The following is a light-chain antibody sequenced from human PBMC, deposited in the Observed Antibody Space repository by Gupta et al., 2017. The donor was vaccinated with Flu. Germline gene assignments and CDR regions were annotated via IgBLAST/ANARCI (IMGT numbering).Light chain of an antibody. J-gene: IGLJ1*01. V-gene: IGLV3-19*01. CDR2: GDN. Sequence: GQTVRITCQGDSLRGYFASWYQKRPGQAPRLVIYGDNSRPSGIPDRFSGSSSGSTASLTINGAQAEDEADYFCNSRDNYVAHEVFGPGTKVTVL. CDR1: SLRGYF. CDR3: NSRDNYVAHEV.